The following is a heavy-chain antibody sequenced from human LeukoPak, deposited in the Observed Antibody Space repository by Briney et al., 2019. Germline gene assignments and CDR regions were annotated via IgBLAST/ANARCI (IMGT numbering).Heavy chain of an antibody. CDR3: ARDRGGSVFDI. CDR2: INSDGSST. V-gene: IGHV3-74*01. D-gene: IGHD3-10*01. J-gene: IGHJ3*02. Sequence: GGSLRLSCAPSGFTFRSYWMHWVRQAPGKGLVWVSRINSDGSSTSYADSVKGRFTISRDNAKNTLYLQMNSLRAEDTAVYHCARDRGGSVFDILGQGTMVTVSS. CDR1: GFTFRSYW.